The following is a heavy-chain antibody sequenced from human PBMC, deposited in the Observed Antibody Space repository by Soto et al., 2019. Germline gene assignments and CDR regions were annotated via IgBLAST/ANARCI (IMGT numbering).Heavy chain of an antibody. J-gene: IGHJ6*03. D-gene: IGHD6-19*01. CDR3: ARDATIGYGSGPAPVLYYYMDV. Sequence: PSQTLSLTCAISGDSVSSNSAAWNWIRQSPSRGLEWLGRTYYRPKWYNDYAVSVKSRITINPDTSKNQFSLQLNSVTPEDTAVYYCARDATIGYGSGPAPVLYYYMDVWGKGTTVTVSS. CDR1: GDSVSSNSAA. CDR2: TYYRPKWYN. V-gene: IGHV6-1*01.